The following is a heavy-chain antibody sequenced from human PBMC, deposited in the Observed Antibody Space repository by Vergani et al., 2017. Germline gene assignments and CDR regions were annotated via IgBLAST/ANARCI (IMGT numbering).Heavy chain of an antibody. Sequence: QVQLVESGGGVVQRGGSLRLSCATSGFTLSNYDMRWIRQGPGKGLEFVAFIQFDGSNKYYADSVKGRFTISRDNSKNTLYLQMNSLRAEDTAVYYCAKDAMTTGSYYFDYWGQGTLVTVSS. V-gene: IGHV3-30*02. CDR3: AKDAMTTGSYYFDY. J-gene: IGHJ4*02. CDR1: GFTLSNYD. D-gene: IGHD4-17*01. CDR2: IQFDGSNK.